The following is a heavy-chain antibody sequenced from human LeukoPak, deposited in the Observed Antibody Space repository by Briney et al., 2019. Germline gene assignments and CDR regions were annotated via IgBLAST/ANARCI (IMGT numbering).Heavy chain of an antibody. V-gene: IGHV3-30*03. Sequence: GGSLRLSCAASGLTFSTYGMHWVRQAPGKGLEWMAVISHDGSHKYYADSVKGRFTISRDNSKNTLYLQMNSLRAEDTAVYYCARHSLTGTTLYYYYYYMDVWGKGTTVTVSS. CDR3: ARHSLTGTTLYYYYYYMDV. J-gene: IGHJ6*03. CDR1: GLTFSTYG. D-gene: IGHD1-7*01. CDR2: ISHDGSHK.